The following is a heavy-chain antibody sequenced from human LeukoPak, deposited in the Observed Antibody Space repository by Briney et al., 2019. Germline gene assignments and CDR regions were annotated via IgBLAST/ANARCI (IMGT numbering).Heavy chain of an antibody. CDR2: IGGSGSST. CDR1: GFTFSSYA. Sequence: GGSLRLSCAASGFTFSSYAMNWVRQAPGKGLDWVSAIGGSGSSTYYADSVKGRFTISRDNSKNTLYLQMNSLRAEDTAVYYCAKEVPGSFDYWGQGTLVTVSS. CDR3: AKEVPGSFDY. J-gene: IGHJ4*02. D-gene: IGHD3-10*01. V-gene: IGHV3-23*01.